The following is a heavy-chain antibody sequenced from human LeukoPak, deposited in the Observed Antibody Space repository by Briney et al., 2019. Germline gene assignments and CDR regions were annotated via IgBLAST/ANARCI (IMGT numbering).Heavy chain of an antibody. Sequence: ASVKVSCKASGYAFTWYYIHWVGQAPGQGLEWMGVINPSAGSTWYAQNFQGRVTMTRDTSTSAVYMELSSLRSEDTALYYCARPGAGQTSDYYHFDYWGQGTLVTVSS. V-gene: IGHV1-46*01. D-gene: IGHD3-22*01. J-gene: IGHJ4*02. CDR3: ARPGAGQTSDYYHFDY. CDR2: INPSAGST. CDR1: GYAFTWYY.